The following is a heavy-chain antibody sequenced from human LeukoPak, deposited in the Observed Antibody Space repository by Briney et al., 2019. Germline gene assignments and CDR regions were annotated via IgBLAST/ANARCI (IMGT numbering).Heavy chain of an antibody. Sequence: PGGSLRLSCAASGFTVSTSYMNWVRQAPGKGLEWVSVIYGGGSTYYADSVRGRFTISRDNSKNTLYLQMNSLRAEDTALYFCARGYSSGWPDFWGQGTLVTASS. V-gene: IGHV3-53*01. J-gene: IGHJ4*02. D-gene: IGHD6-25*01. CDR2: IYGGGST. CDR1: GFTVSTSY. CDR3: ARGYSSGWPDF.